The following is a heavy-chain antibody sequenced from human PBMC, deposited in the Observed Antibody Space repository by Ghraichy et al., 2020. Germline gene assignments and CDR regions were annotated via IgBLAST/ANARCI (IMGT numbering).Heavy chain of an antibody. CDR3: ARVDGMRTVDY. D-gene: IGHD3-9*01. V-gene: IGHV3-7*04. J-gene: IGHJ4*02. CDR1: GFTFSDYW. CDR2: IKADGSDK. Sequence: GGSLRLSCVASGFTFSDYWMRWMRQTPGAGLECVAKIKADGSDKYYVDSLTGRFTVSRDNAKNSLYLQMNSLTIEDTAIYYGARVDGMRTVDYWGQGTLVIVSS.